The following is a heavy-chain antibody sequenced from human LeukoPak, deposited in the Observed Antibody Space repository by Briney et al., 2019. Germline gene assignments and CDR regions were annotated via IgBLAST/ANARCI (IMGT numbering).Heavy chain of an antibody. CDR1: GGSISSYY. J-gene: IGHJ4*02. D-gene: IGHD5-18*01. CDR2: IYTSGST. Sequence: SETLSLTCTVSGGSISSYYWSWIRQPAGKGLKRIGRIYTSGSTNYNPSLKGRVTMSVDTSKNQFSLKLSSVTAAGTAVYYCARDRYTQFFDYWGQGTLVTVSS. V-gene: IGHV4-4*07. CDR3: ARDRYTQFFDY.